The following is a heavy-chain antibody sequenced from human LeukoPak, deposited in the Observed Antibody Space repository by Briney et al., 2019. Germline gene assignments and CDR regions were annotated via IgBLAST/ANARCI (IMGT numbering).Heavy chain of an antibody. D-gene: IGHD5-18*01. CDR3: VRGYTTMVTERAFDI. CDR2: IIPTLGIA. CDR1: GGTFSNYA. J-gene: IGHJ3*02. Sequence: SVKVSCKASGGTFSNYAISWVRQAPGQGLEWVGRIIPTLGIANYAQKFQGRVTITADKSTSTAYMALSSLRSEDTAMYYCVRGYTTMVTERAFDIWGQGTMVTVSS. V-gene: IGHV1-69*04.